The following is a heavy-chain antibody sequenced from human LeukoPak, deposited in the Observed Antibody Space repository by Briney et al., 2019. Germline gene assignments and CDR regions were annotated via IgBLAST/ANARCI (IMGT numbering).Heavy chain of an antibody. CDR2: MNPNGGNT. J-gene: IGHJ5*02. D-gene: IGHD3-10*01. CDR1: GHTFTSYD. CDR3: ARRKPTSGAQYWFDP. V-gene: IGHV1-8*01. Sequence: GASVKVSCKASGHTFTSYDINWVRQATGQGLEWMGWMNPNGGNTGYAQEFQGRVTMTRDTSISTAYMELSSLTSEDTAVYYCARRKPTSGAQYWFDPWGQGTLVTVSS.